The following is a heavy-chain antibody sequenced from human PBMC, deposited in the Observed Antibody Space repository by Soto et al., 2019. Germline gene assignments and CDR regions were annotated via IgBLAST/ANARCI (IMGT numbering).Heavy chain of an antibody. CDR2: INHSGST. V-gene: IGHV4-34*01. CDR1: GGSFSGYY. CDR3: ARGNPTSYYYYGMDV. J-gene: IGHJ6*02. Sequence: PSETLSLTCAVYGGSFSGYYWSWIRQPPGKGLEWIGEINHSGSTNYNPSLKSRVTISVDTSKNQFSLKLSSVTAADTAVYYCARGNPTSYYYYGMDVWGQGTTVTVSS. D-gene: IGHD1-1*01.